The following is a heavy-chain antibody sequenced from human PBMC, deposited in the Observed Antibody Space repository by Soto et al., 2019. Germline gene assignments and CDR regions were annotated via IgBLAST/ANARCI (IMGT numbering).Heavy chain of an antibody. CDR3: ARGVGSTAWRNYYMDV. CDR2: INHSGST. Sequence: QVQLQQWGAGLLKPSETLSLTCAVYGGSFSGYYWSWIRQPPGKGLEWIGEINHSGSTNYNPSLKSRVTISVDTSKNQFSLQLSSVTAADTAVYYCARGVGSTAWRNYYMDVWGKGTTVTVSS. D-gene: IGHD6-13*01. J-gene: IGHJ6*03. V-gene: IGHV4-34*01. CDR1: GGSFSGYY.